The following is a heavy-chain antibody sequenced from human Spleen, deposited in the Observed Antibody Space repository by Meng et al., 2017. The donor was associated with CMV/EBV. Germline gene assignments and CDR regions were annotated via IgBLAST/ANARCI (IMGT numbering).Heavy chain of an antibody. V-gene: IGHV5-51*01. CDR1: GYSFTNYW. CDR3: ARQAAAGGSLVFDF. D-gene: IGHD5-12*01. J-gene: IGHJ5*01. CDR2: IYPGDSDP. Sequence: GESLKISCKGSGYSFTNYWIGWVRQMPGKGLEWMGIIYPGDSDPRYSPPFQGQVTLSSEKSISTAYLQWSSLKASDTAIYYCARQAAAGGSLVFDFWGQGTLVTVSS.